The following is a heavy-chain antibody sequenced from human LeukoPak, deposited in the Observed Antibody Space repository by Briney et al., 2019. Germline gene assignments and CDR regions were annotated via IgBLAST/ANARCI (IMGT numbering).Heavy chain of an antibody. D-gene: IGHD3-16*02. J-gene: IGHJ6*02. V-gene: IGHV5-10-1*01. CDR3: ARLSSNYVWGSYRYPYYYYGMDV. Sequence: VESLQISCKGSGYSFTSYWISWVRQMPGKGLEWMGRIDPSDSYTNYSPSFQGHVTISADKSISTAYLQWSSLKASDTAMYYCARLSSNYVWGSYRYPYYYYGMDVWGQGTTVTVSS. CDR1: GYSFTSYW. CDR2: IDPSDSYT.